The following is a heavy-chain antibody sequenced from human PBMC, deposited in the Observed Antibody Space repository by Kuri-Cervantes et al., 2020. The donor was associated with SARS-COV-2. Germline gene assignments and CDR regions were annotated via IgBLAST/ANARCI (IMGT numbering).Heavy chain of an antibody. CDR2: IYYSGST. CDR3: ARTGYYDSSGHVGWFDT. D-gene: IGHD3-22*01. J-gene: IGHJ5*02. CDR1: GYSISSSNW. V-gene: IGHV4-28*01. Sequence: SCAVSGYSISSSNWWGWIRQPPGKGLEWIGYIYYSGSTYYNPSLKSRVTMSVDTSKNQFSLKMSSVTAVDTAVYYCARTGYYDSSGHVGWFDTWGQGTLVTVSS.